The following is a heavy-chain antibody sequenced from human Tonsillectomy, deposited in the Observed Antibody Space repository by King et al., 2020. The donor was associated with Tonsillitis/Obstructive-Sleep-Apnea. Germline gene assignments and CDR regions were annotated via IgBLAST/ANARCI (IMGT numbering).Heavy chain of an antibody. J-gene: IGHJ4*02. CDR1: GFTFDDYD. V-gene: IGHV3-20*01. Sequence: VQLVESGGGVVRPGGSLRLSCAASGFTFDDYDMSWVRQVPGMGLEWVSGINWNGGSTGYADSVKGRFTISRDNAKNSLYLQMNSLRAEDTALYHCARDSRPYCGGDCPQDYWGQGTLVTVSS. CDR2: INWNGGST. D-gene: IGHD2-21*01. CDR3: ARDSRPYCGGDCPQDY.